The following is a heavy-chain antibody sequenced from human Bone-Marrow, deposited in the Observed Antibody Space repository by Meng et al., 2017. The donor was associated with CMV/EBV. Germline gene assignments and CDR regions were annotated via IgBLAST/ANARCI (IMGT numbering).Heavy chain of an antibody. CDR1: GGSFSSHY. D-gene: IGHD6-6*01. CDR2: INHSGST. CDR3: ARGLKYSSSSGAFDI. V-gene: IGHV4-34*01. J-gene: IGHJ3*02. Sequence: SETLSLTCTVYGGSFSSHYWTWIRQPPGKGLEWIGEINHSGSTNYNPSLKSRVTISVDTSKNQFSLKLSSVTAADTAVYYCARGLKYSSSSGAFDIWGQGTMVTVSS.